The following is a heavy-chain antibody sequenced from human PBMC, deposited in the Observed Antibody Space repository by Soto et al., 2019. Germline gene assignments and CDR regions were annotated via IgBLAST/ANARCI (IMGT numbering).Heavy chain of an antibody. D-gene: IGHD3-3*01. CDR1: GFTFSNAW. J-gene: IGHJ4*02. V-gene: IGHV3-15*01. Sequence: EVQLVESGGGLVKPGGSLRLSCAASGFTFSNAWMSWVRQAPGKGLEWVGRIKSKTDGGTTDYAAPVKGRFTISRDDSKNTLYLQMNSLKTEDTAVYYCTSYYDFWSGLDYWGQGTLVTASS. CDR2: IKSKTDGGTT. CDR3: TSYYDFWSGLDY.